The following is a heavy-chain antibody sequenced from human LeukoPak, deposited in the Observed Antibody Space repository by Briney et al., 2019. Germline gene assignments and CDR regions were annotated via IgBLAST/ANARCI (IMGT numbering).Heavy chain of an antibody. D-gene: IGHD3-9*01. CDR3: ARAPGVYYDMLTGYGSGWFDP. CDR1: GFTFSSYW. Sequence: GSLRLSCAASGFTFSSYWMSWVRQAPGKGPEWIGNIFQTGSTYYNPSLKSRVTISRDTSKSQFFLKMTYVTAADTAVYYCARAPGVYYDMLTGYGSGWFDPWGQGILVTVSS. V-gene: IGHV4-4*02. CDR2: IFQTGST. J-gene: IGHJ5*02.